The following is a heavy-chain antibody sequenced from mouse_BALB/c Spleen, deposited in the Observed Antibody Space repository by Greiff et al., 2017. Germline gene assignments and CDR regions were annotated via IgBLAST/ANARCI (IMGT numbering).Heavy chain of an antibody. V-gene: IGHV1S22*01. CDR2: IYPGSGST. Sequence: LKQPGSELVRPGASVKLSCKASGYTFTSYWMHWVKQRPGQGLEWIGNIYPGSGSTNYDEKFKSKATLTVDTSSSTAYMQLSSLTSEDSAVYYCTRSATATTWFAYWGQGTLVTVSA. D-gene: IGHD1-2*01. J-gene: IGHJ3*01. CDR1: GYTFTSYW. CDR3: TRSATATTWFAY.